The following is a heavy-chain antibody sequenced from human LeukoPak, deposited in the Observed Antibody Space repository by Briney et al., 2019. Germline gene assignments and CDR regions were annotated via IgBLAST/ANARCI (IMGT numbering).Heavy chain of an antibody. CDR3: ARRVDSSSLIFDY. CDR1: GGSISSYY. J-gene: IGHJ4*02. Sequence: PSETLSLTCTVSGGSISSYYWSWIRQPPGKGLEWIGYIYYSGSTNYNPSLKSRVTISVDTSKNQFSLKLSSVTAADTAVYYCARRVDSSSLIFDYWGQGTLVTVSS. CDR2: IYYSGST. V-gene: IGHV4-59*08. D-gene: IGHD6-13*01.